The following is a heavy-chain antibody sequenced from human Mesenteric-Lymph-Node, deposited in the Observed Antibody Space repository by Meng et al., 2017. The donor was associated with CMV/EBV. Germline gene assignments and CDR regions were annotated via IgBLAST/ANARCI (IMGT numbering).Heavy chain of an antibody. CDR1: GFSLSTSGVG. J-gene: IGHJ4*02. CDR3: AHSSCIAAAGPFYFDY. V-gene: IGHV2-5*02. Sequence: QITLKQSGPTLVKPTQTLTLTCSFSGFSLSTSGVGVGWIRQPPGQALEWLDLIYCDDDKRYSPSLKSRLTITKDTSKNKVVLTMTNMDPVDTATYFCAHSSCIAAAGPFYFDYWGQGTLVTVSS. D-gene: IGHD6-13*01. CDR2: IYCDDDK.